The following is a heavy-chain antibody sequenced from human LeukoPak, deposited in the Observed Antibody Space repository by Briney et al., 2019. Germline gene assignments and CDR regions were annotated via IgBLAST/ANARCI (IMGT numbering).Heavy chain of an antibody. D-gene: IGHD5-12*01. Sequence: SGGSLRLSCAASGFTFSSYSMNWVRQAPGKGLEWVSYISSSSSTIYYADSVKGRFTISRDNAKNSLYLQMNSLRAEDTAVYYCAREISYDGFDYWGQGTLVTVSS. CDR3: AREISYDGFDY. CDR2: ISSSSSTI. V-gene: IGHV3-48*04. J-gene: IGHJ4*02. CDR1: GFTFSSYS.